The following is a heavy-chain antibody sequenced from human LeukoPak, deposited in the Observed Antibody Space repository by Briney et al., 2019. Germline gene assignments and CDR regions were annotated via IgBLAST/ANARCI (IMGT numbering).Heavy chain of an antibody. J-gene: IGHJ4*02. Sequence: GGSLRLSCAASGFTFSSYSMSWVRQAPGKGLEWVSAISDSGGSTYYADSVKGRFTISRDNAKNSLYLQMNSLRAEDTAVYYCARAPHSYYYDSSGYYYYWGQGTLVTVSS. CDR3: ARAPHSYYYDSSGYYYY. CDR2: ISDSGGST. D-gene: IGHD3-22*01. V-gene: IGHV3-21*01. CDR1: GFTFSSYS.